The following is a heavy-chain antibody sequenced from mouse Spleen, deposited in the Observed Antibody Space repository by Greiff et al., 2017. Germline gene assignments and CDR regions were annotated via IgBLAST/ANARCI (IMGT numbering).Heavy chain of an antibody. Sequence: VQLQETGPGLVAPSQSLSITCTVSGFSLTSYGVHWVRQPPGKGLEWLVVIWSDGSTNYNSALKSRLSISKDNSKSQVFLKMNSLQTDDTAMYYCARQDRYVYAMDYWGQGTSVTVSS. D-gene: IGHD2-14*01. J-gene: IGHJ4*01. V-gene: IGHV2-6-1*01. CDR1: GFSLTSYG. CDR2: IWSDGST. CDR3: ARQDRYVYAMDY.